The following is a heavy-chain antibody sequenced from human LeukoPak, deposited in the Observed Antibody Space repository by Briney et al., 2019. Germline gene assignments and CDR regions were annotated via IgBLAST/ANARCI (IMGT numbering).Heavy chain of an antibody. V-gene: IGHV3-23*01. J-gene: IGHJ4*02. D-gene: IGHD6-19*01. CDR3: AKDMNSSGWYFFPQLFDY. CDR1: GFTFSSYG. Sequence: GGTLRLSCAASGFTFSSYGMSWVRQAPGKGLEWVSAISGSGGSTYYADSVKGRFTISRDNSKNTLYLQMNSLRAEDTAVYYCAKDMNSSGWYFFPQLFDYWGQGTLVTVSS. CDR2: ISGSGGST.